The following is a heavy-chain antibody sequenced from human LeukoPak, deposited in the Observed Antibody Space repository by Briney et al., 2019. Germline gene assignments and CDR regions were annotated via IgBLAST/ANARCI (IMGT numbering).Heavy chain of an antibody. CDR3: ARHYCSGGNCYYFDH. J-gene: IGHJ4*02. V-gene: IGHV4-59*08. Sequence: PSETLSLTCTVSGGSISGYYWSWIRQPPGQGLEWIGFIYYRGTSKYNPSLMSRVTMSVDTFKNQVSLKLSSVTAADTAVYYCARHYCSGGNCYYFDHWGQGTLVTVSS. CDR1: GGSISGYY. CDR2: IYYRGTS. D-gene: IGHD2-15*01.